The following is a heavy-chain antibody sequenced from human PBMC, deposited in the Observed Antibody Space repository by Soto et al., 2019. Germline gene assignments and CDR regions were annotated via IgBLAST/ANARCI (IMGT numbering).Heavy chain of an antibody. Sequence: GGSLRLSCAASGFTFSSYGLHWVRQAPGKGLEWVAVISYDGSNKQYADSVKGRFTISRDNSKNTLYLQMNSLRAEDMAVYYCAREGYCSSTSCYSFDYWGQGTLVTVSS. CDR3: AREGYCSSTSCYSFDY. J-gene: IGHJ4*02. D-gene: IGHD2-2*01. V-gene: IGHV3-30-3*01. CDR1: GFTFSSYG. CDR2: ISYDGSNK.